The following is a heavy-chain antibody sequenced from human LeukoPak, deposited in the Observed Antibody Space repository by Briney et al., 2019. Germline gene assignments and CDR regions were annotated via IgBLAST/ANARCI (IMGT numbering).Heavy chain of an antibody. CDR2: IKQDGSEK. CDR3: ARPRYSNSIHTFDY. J-gene: IGHJ4*02. V-gene: IGHV3-7*01. Sequence: GGSLRLSCEASGFTFSNYRMSWVRQAPGKGLEWVANIKQDGSEKYYVGSVKGRFTISRGNAQNSLYLQMNTVRAEDTAVYYCARPRYSNSIHTFDYWGQGTLVTVSS. CDR1: GFTFSNYR. D-gene: IGHD6-6*01.